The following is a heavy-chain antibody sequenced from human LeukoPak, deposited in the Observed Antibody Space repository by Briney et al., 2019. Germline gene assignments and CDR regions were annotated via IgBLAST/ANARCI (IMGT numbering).Heavy chain of an antibody. J-gene: IGHJ3*02. Sequence: ASVKVSCKASGGTFSSYAISWVRQAPGQGLEWMGGIIPIFGTANYAQKFQGRVTITADESTSTAYMELSSLRSEDTAVYYCAREGCGGDCPATMGAFDIWGQGTMVTVSS. V-gene: IGHV1-69*13. D-gene: IGHD2-21*01. CDR2: IIPIFGTA. CDR1: GGTFSSYA. CDR3: AREGCGGDCPATMGAFDI.